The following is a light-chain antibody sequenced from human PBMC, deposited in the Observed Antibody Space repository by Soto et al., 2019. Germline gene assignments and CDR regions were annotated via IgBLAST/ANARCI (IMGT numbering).Light chain of an antibody. V-gene: IGKV3-15*01. CDR1: QSVSSN. J-gene: IGKJ5*01. Sequence: ELVMTQSPATLSVSPGESATLSCRASQSVSSNLAWYQQKPGQAPRLLIYGAYTRATGIPARFSGSGSGTEFTLTISSLQSEDFAVYYCQQYNNWPSITCGQGTRLEIK. CDR2: GAY. CDR3: QQYNNWPSIT.